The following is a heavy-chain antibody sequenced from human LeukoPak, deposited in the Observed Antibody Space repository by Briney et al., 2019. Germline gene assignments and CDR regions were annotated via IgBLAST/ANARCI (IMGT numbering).Heavy chain of an antibody. Sequence: GGSLRLSCAASGFTFGSYAMHWVRQAPGKGLEWVAVISYDGSNKYYADSVKGRFTISRDNSKNTLYLQMNSLRAEDTAVYYCARDEYDYARGLPGDFDYWGQGTLVTVSS. V-gene: IGHV3-30-3*01. CDR3: ARDEYDYARGLPGDFDY. J-gene: IGHJ4*02. CDR1: GFTFGSYA. CDR2: ISYDGSNK. D-gene: IGHD3-16*01.